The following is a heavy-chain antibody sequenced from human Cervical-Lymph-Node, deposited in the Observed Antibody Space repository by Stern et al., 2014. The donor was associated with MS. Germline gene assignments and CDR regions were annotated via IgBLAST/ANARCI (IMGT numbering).Heavy chain of an antibody. V-gene: IGHV2-5*02. J-gene: IGHJ4*02. CDR2: ISWDDDK. CDR3: AHSRVKYCRGGTCYSSLFDY. D-gene: IGHD2-15*01. Sequence: SGPTLVKPTQTVTLTCTLSGFSVATAGVGVGWIRQPPGKALEWLALISWDDDKLYSPSLKNRLTIIKDTSKNQVVLTMTNVDPVDTATYYCAHSRVKYCRGGTCYSSLFDYWGQGTLVTVSS. CDR1: GFSVATAGVG.